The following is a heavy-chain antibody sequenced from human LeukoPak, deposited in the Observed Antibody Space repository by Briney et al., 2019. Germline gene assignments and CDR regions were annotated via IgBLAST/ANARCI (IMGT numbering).Heavy chain of an antibody. CDR3: ARDGYPTPPYFGMDV. CDR1: GFTLSSYA. V-gene: IGHV3-30*04. CDR2: ISFDGSNT. J-gene: IGHJ6*02. D-gene: IGHD5-12*01. Sequence: GGALRLSCAASGFTLSSYAMHWVRQAPGKGLEWVAVISFDGSNTYYADSVRGRFTISRDNSKNTLYLQMNSLRAEDTAIYYCARDGYPTPPYFGMDVWGQGTTVAVSS.